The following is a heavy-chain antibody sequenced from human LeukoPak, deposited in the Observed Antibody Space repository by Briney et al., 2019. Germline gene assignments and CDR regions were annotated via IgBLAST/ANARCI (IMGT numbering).Heavy chain of an antibody. Sequence: GASVKVSCKASGYTFGSDDISWVRQAPGQALEWMGGMIPFFGTANYAQKFQGRVTITADESTSTAYMELSSLRSEDTAVYYCARGADSSGYYVDYYYYMDVWGKGTTVTISS. V-gene: IGHV1-69*13. CDR1: GYTFGSDD. CDR2: MIPFFGTA. D-gene: IGHD3-22*01. J-gene: IGHJ6*03. CDR3: ARGADSSGYYVDYYYYMDV.